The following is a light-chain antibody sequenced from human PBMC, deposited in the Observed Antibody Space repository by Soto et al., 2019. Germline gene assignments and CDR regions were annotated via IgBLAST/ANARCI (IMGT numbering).Light chain of an antibody. CDR1: QSISYS. CDR2: DVY. CDR3: QQRNNWPST. V-gene: IGKV3-11*01. Sequence: EVVLTQSPATLSLSPGERVTLSCTASQSISYSLAWYQQKPGQAPRLLIYDVYNRAAGIPARFSGSGSGTDFTLTIRNLEPEDFAVYYCQQRNNWPSTFGQGTRLEIK. J-gene: IGKJ5*01.